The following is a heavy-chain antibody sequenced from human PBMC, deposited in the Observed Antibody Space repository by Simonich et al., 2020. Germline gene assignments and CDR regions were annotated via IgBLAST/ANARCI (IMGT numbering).Heavy chain of an antibody. Sequence: QVQLVQSGAEVKKPGASVKVSCKASGYTFTSYGISWVRQAPGQVLEWMGLISAYNSNTNYAQKLQGRVTMTTDTSTSTAYMELRSLRSDDTAVYYCARASRGTWWYYYFDYWGQGTLVTVSS. CDR2: ISAYNSNT. D-gene: IGHD2-15*01. CDR1: GYTFTSYG. V-gene: IGHV1-18*01. J-gene: IGHJ4*02. CDR3: ARASRGTWWYYYFDY.